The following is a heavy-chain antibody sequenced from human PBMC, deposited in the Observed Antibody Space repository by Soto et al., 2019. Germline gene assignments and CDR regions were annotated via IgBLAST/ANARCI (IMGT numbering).Heavy chain of an antibody. V-gene: IGHV3-30*18. CDR3: AKDPNGDYLGAFDN. J-gene: IGHJ4*02. D-gene: IGHD4-17*01. CDR1: GFTFSSYG. Sequence: GGSLRLSCAASGFTFSSYGMHWVRQAPGKGLEWVAVISYDGSNKYYADSVKGRFTISRDNSKNTLYLQMNSLRAEDTAVYFCAKDPNGDYLGAFDNWGQGTLVTVSS. CDR2: ISYDGSNK.